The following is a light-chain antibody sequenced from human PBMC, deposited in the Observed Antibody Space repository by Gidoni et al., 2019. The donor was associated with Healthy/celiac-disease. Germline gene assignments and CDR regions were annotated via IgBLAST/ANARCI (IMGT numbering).Light chain of an antibody. J-gene: IGLJ2*01. CDR2: EVS. CDR1: SSDVGGYNY. V-gene: IGLV2-14*01. Sequence: QSALTQPASVSGSPGQSITISCPGTSSDVGGYNYVSWYQQHPGKAPKLMIYEVSKRPSGVSNRFSGSKSGNTASLTISGLQAEDEADYYCSSYTSSSTLGVFGGGTKLTVL. CDR3: SSYTSSSTLGV.